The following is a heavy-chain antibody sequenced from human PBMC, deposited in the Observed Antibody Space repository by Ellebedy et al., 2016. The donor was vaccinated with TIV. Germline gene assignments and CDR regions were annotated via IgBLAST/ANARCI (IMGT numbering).Heavy chain of an antibody. CDR3: AKDKLPPDYDFLSGPEWGYYYGLDV. Sequence: GESLKISCAASGVTFSSYAMSWVRQAPGKGLEWVASISGRGGTSYYADSVKGRFTISRDNSKKTLYLQINSLRAEDTAVYFCAKDKLPPDYDFLSGPEWGYYYGLDVWGQGTTVTVSS. D-gene: IGHD3-3*01. V-gene: IGHV3-23*01. CDR1: GVTFSSYA. CDR2: ISGRGGTS. J-gene: IGHJ6*02.